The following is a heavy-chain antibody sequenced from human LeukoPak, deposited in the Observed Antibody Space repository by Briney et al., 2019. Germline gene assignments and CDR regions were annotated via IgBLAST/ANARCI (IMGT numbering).Heavy chain of an antibody. CDR3: ARHGPAARVYYYGMDV. V-gene: IGHV4-59*08. J-gene: IGHJ6*02. Sequence: SETLSLTCTVSGGSISSSYWSWIRQPPGKGLEWIGYIYYSGSTSGSTNYNPSLKSRVTISVDTSKNQFSLKLSPVTAADTAVYYCARHGPAARVYYYGMDVWGQGTTVTVSS. CDR1: GGSISSSY. CDR2: IYYSGSTSGST. D-gene: IGHD2-2*01.